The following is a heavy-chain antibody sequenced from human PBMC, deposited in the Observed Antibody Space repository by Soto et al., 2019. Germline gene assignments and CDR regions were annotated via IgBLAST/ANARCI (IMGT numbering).Heavy chain of an antibody. V-gene: IGHV3-30-3*01. CDR1: GFTFSSCP. CDR3: ARGPVLLWFGELLL. CDR2: ISYDGSNK. D-gene: IGHD3-10*01. J-gene: IGHJ4*02. Sequence: GGPLRLSCAASGFTFSSCPMHWVRQAPGKGLEWVAVISYDGSNKYYADSVKGRFTISRDNSKNTLYLQMNSLRAEDTAVYYCARGPVLLWFGELLLWGQGTLVTVSS.